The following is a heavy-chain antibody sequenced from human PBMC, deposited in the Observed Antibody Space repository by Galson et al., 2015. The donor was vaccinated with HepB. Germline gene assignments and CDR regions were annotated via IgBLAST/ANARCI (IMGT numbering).Heavy chain of an antibody. CDR1: GFTFNSYA. V-gene: IGHV3-23*01. CDR2: IRGSGTGT. J-gene: IGHJ4*02. D-gene: IGHD5-18*01. Sequence: SLRLSCAASGFTFNSYAMSWARKAPGKGLEWVSVIRGSGTGTYYADSVTGRFSISRDNSKNTVYLQMNSLRVEDTAVYYCAKDRWPGTAMVTWGQGTLVTVSS. CDR3: AKDRWPGTAMVT.